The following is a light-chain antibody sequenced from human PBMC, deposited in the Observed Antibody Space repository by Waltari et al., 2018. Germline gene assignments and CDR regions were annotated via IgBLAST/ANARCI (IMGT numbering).Light chain of an antibody. Sequence: QSSLTQPASVSGSPGQSITISCPGTSSDVGSHNLVSWYHQHPGNAPIHMLYEVSKRPSGVSNRFSGSKSGNTASLTISGLQDEDEADYYCCSHAGSSTVVFGGGTKLTVL. CDR2: EVS. CDR1: SSDVGSHNL. V-gene: IGLV2-23*02. CDR3: CSHAGSSTVV. J-gene: IGLJ2*01.